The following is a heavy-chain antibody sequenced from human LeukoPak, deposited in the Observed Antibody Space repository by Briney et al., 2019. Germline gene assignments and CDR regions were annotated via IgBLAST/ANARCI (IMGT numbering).Heavy chain of an antibody. CDR1: GFTFSSYG. J-gene: IGHJ4*02. CDR3: AREGSYDSTGYYYGY. D-gene: IGHD3-22*01. Sequence: PGRSLRLSCAASGFTFSSYGMHWVRQAPGKGLEWLSYISSSSRHINYADSVKGRFTTSRDNAKKSLYLQMNSLRAEDTAVYYCAREGSYDSTGYYYGYWGQGTLVTVSS. CDR2: ISSSSRHI. V-gene: IGHV3-21*05.